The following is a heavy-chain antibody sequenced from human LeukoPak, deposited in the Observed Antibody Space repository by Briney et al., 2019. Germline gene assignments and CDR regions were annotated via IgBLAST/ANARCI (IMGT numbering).Heavy chain of an antibody. CDR3: AREREWDYPLDY. CDR1: GFTFSSYW. CDR2: IKEDGSEK. D-gene: IGHD1-26*01. V-gene: IGHV3-7*01. J-gene: IGHJ4*02. Sequence: GGSLRLSCAASGFTFSSYWMSWVRQAPGKGLEWVANIKEDGSEKKYVDSVKGRFTISRDNAKNTLYLQMNSLRAEDTAVYYCAREREWDYPLDYWGQGTLVTVSS.